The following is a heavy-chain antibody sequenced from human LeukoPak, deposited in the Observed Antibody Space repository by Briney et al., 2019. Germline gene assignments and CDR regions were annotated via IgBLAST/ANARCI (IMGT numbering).Heavy chain of an antibody. CDR2: INHSGST. J-gene: IGHJ4*02. CDR3: ARGPYRGAVDY. V-gene: IGHV4-34*01. D-gene: IGHD3-16*01. CDR1: GGSFSGYY. Sequence: PSETLSLTCAVYGGSFSGYYWSWIRQPPGKGLEWIGEINHSGSTNYNPSLKSRVTISVDTSKNQFSLKLSSVTAADTAVYYCARGPYRGAVDYWGQGTLVTVSS.